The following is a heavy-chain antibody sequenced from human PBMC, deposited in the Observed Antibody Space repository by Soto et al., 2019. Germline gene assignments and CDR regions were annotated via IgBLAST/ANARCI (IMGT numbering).Heavy chain of an antibody. CDR2: LYSGGAT. D-gene: IGHD3-10*01. V-gene: IGHV3-53*04. Sequence: EVRLVESGGGLVQPGGSLRLSCAASGFIVSSNYMTWVRQAPGKGLEWVSLLYSGGATHYAASVKGRFTIYSHSSENTLFLQMNSLRTEDTSTYYCLRGRYGSQIHWGQGTKVTVSS. J-gene: IGHJ4*02. CDR1: GFIVSSNY. CDR3: LRGRYGSQIH.